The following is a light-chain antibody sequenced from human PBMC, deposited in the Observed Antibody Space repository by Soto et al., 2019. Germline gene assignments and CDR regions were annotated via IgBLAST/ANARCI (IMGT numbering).Light chain of an antibody. CDR1: QDISNY. CDR2: DAS. CDR3: QQYDNLPRT. V-gene: IGKV1-33*01. Sequence: DIQMTQSPSSLSASVGDRVTITCQASQDISNYLNWYQQKPGKAPKLLIYDASNLETGVPSRFNVSGSGTDFTITISSLQPEDMATYYCQQYDNLPRTFGQGTRLEIK. J-gene: IGKJ5*01.